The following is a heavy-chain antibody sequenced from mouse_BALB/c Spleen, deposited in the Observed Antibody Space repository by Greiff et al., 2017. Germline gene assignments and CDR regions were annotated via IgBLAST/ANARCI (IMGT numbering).Heavy chain of an antibody. CDR1: GYTFTSYW. CDR3: ARESRYGSSEYFDY. J-gene: IGHJ2*01. D-gene: IGHD1-1*01. CDR2: INPSNGRT. V-gene: IGHV1S81*02. Sequence: VQLQQPGAELVKPGASVKLSCKASGYTFTSYWMHWVKQRPGQGLEWIGEINPSNGRTNYNEKFKSKATLTVDKSSSTAYMQLSSLTSEDSAVYYCARESRYGSSEYFDYWGQGTTLTVSS.